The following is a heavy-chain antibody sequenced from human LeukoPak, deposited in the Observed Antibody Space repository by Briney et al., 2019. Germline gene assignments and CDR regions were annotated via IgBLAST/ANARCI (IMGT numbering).Heavy chain of an antibody. Sequence: ASVKVPCKPCGYTFTSYGINWVRPATGRGLDWMGWMHPNSGNTGYSQNCQGSITMTRNTSISTAYMDLSSLRSEDTAVYSCARHASPRTASDYWGQGTLVTVPS. CDR2: MHPNSGNT. CDR1: GYTFTSYG. D-gene: IGHD2-21*02. V-gene: IGHV1-8*02. CDR3: ARHASPRTASDY. J-gene: IGHJ4*02.